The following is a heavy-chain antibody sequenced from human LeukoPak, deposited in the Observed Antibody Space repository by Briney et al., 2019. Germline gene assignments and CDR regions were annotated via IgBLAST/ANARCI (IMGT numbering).Heavy chain of an antibody. CDR3: ARLITMVRGVIKPFDY. V-gene: IGHV4-39*07. D-gene: IGHD3-10*01. CDR1: GGSISSSSYY. Sequence: SETLSLTCTVSGGSISSSSYYWGWIRQPPGKGLEWLGSIFYSGSTSYNPSLKSRVSISVDTSKNQFYLRLSSVTAADTAVYYCARLITMVRGVIKPFDYWGQGTLVTVSS. J-gene: IGHJ4*02. CDR2: IFYSGST.